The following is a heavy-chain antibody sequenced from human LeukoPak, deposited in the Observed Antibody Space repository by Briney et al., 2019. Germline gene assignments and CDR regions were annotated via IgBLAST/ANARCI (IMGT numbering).Heavy chain of an antibody. J-gene: IGHJ4*02. CDR3: AKGDSYDLFEH. CDR2: IWYDGSNQ. V-gene: IGHV3-33*06. CDR1: GFTFSSYG. D-gene: IGHD3-16*01. Sequence: GRSLRLSCTASGFTFSSYGMHWVRQAPGKGLEWVAVIWYDGSNQQYADSVKGRFTISRDNSGNTVFLQMNSLRPEDTAVYYCAKGDSYDLFEHRGLGTLVTVSS.